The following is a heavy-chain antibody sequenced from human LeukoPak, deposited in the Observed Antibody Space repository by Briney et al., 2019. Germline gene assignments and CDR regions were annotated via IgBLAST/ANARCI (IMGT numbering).Heavy chain of an antibody. CDR3: ARQVDYYMDV. D-gene: IGHD1-26*01. V-gene: IGHV5-51*01. Sequence: GESLKISCKGSGYRFTNYWIGWVRQMPGQGPEWIGIIHPRDSETVYTPSFQGQVTISADKSISTAYLQWSSLKASDTAMYYCARQVDYYMDVWGKGTTVTISS. J-gene: IGHJ6*03. CDR1: GYRFTNYW. CDR2: IHPRDSET.